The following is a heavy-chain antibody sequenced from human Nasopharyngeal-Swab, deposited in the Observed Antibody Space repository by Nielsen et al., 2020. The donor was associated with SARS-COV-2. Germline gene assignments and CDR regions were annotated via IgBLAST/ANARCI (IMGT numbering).Heavy chain of an antibody. D-gene: IGHD1-26*01. CDR3: ARTWYSGSYPYYYYYYGMDV. J-gene: IGHJ6*02. Sequence: ASVKVSCKASGYTFTSYDINWVRQATGQGLEWMGWMNPNSGNTGYAQKFQGRVTMTRNTSISTAYMELSSLRSEDTAVYYCARTWYSGSYPYYYYYYGMDVWGQGTTVTVSS. CDR1: GYTFTSYD. V-gene: IGHV1-8*01. CDR2: MNPNSGNT.